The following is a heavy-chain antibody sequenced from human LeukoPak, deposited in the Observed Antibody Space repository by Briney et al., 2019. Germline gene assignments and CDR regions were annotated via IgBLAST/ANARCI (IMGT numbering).Heavy chain of an antibody. CDR3: ARDRDYGDYGALDY. CDR1: GFTLTIYW. V-gene: IGHV3-7*01. D-gene: IGHD4-17*01. Sequence: GGSLRLSCAASGFTLTIYWMRWVRQAPGKGLEWVANIKQGGSERHYVDSVKGRFTISRDNAKNSLFLQMNSLRAEDTAVYYCARDRDYGDYGALDYWGQGTLVTVSS. J-gene: IGHJ4*02. CDR2: IKQGGSER.